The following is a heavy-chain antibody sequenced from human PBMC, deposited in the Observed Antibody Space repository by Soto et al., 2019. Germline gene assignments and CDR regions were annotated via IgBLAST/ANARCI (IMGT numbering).Heavy chain of an antibody. Sequence: SDTLSLTSAVYGGAFSGYYWSWIRHPPGKGLKGSGEINLSGSTNYKPSLKSRVTISVDTSKNQFSLKLSSVTAADTAVYYCARGSRMVRGVIITRTVRFDPWGQGTLVTVSS. V-gene: IGHV4-34*01. CDR3: ARGSRMVRGVIITRTVRFDP. D-gene: IGHD3-10*01. J-gene: IGHJ5*02. CDR2: INLSGST. CDR1: GGAFSGYY.